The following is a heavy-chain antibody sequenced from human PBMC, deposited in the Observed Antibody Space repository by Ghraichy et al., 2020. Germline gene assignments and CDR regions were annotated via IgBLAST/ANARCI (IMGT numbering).Heavy chain of an antibody. V-gene: IGHV4-59*08. Sequence: SETLSLTCTVSGGSISSYYWSWIRQPPGKGLEWIGYIYYSGSTNYNPSLKSRVTISVDTSKNQFSLKLSSVTAADTAVYYCARLGGYSSGWYRGYWFDPWGQGTLVTVSS. CDR3: ARLGGYSSGWYRGYWFDP. D-gene: IGHD6-19*01. CDR2: IYYSGST. CDR1: GGSISSYY. J-gene: IGHJ5*02.